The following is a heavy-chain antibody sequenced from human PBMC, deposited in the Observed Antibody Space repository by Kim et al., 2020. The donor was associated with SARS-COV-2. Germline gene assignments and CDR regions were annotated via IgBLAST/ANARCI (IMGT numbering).Heavy chain of an antibody. CDR3: ARHGRDIVATIHAFDI. V-gene: IGHV4-39*01. Sequence: SLKARVTISDDTSKNQFSLKLSSVTAADTAVYYCARHGRDIVATIHAFDIWGQGTMVTVSS. J-gene: IGHJ3*02. D-gene: IGHD5-12*01.